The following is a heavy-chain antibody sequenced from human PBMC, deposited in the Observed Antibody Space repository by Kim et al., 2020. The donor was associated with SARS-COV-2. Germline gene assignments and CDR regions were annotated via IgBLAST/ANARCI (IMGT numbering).Heavy chain of an antibody. J-gene: IGHJ4*02. CDR1: GYTFTDYG. D-gene: IGHD1-26*01. V-gene: IGHV1-18*01. Sequence: ASVKVSCKASGYTFTDYGFSWVRQAPGQGLEWMGWIDSDNGNTNYAQNLQGRVTMTADTSTSTAYMELMSLRSDDTAMYYCVRGHYGKIVGEYRGQGTLVTVSS. CDR2: IDSDNGNT. CDR3: VRGHYGKIVGEY.